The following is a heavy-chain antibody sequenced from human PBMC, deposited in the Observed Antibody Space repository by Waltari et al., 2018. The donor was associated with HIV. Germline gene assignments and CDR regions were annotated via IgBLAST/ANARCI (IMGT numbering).Heavy chain of an antibody. V-gene: IGHV3-21*02. CDR3: VADLGGSHDS. Sequence: EVQLVVSGGGMVKPGGSLRLSCATSGFTLSTYTMYWVRQAPGKGLEWVSSISSTSTYIYYTDSVKGRFTISRDNAQNSLSLQMNSLSAEDTAVYYCVADLGGSHDSWGQGSQVTVSS. D-gene: IGHD1-26*01. CDR1: GFTLSTYT. CDR2: ISSTSTYI. J-gene: IGHJ4*02.